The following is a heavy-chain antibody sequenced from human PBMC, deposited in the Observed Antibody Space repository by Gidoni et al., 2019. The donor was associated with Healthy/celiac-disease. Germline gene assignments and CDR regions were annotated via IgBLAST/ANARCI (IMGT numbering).Heavy chain of an antibody. V-gene: IGHV3-23*01. CDR2: ISGSGGST. J-gene: IGHJ4*02. CDR3: AKDRGSDYYDSSGYYWDY. CDR1: GFTFSSYA. D-gene: IGHD3-22*01. Sequence: EVQLLESGGGLVQPGGSLRLSCAASGFTFSSYARSWVRQAPGKGLEWVSAISGSGGSTYYADSVKGRFTISRDNSKNTLYLQMNSLRAEDTAVYYCAKDRGSDYYDSSGYYWDYWGQGTLVTVSS.